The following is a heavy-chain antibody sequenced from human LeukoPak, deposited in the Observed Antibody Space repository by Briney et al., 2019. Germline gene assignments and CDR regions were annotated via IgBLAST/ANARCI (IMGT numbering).Heavy chain of an antibody. V-gene: IGHV4-59*12. CDR3: ARGLGIYSGYCSGGSCPLNWFDP. Sequence: PSETLSLTCTVSGGSISSYYWSWIRQPPGKGLEWIGYIYYSGSTNYNPSLKSRVTISVDTSKNQFSLKLSSVTAADTAVYYCARGLGIYSGYCSGGSCPLNWFDPWGQGTLVTVSS. CDR1: GGSISSYY. J-gene: IGHJ5*02. D-gene: IGHD2-15*01. CDR2: IYYSGST.